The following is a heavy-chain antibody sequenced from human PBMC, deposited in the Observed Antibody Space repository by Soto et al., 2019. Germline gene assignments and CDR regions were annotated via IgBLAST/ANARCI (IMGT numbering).Heavy chain of an antibody. CDR3: AKGGNYGSGSLRYYFDY. D-gene: IGHD3-10*01. CDR2: LSGSGGST. J-gene: IGHJ4*02. V-gene: IGHV3-23*01. CDR1: GFTFSSYA. Sequence: EVQLLESGGGLVQPWGSLRLSCAASGFTFSSYAMSWVRQAPGKGLEWVSALSGSGGSTYYADSVKGRFTISRDNSKNTLYLQMNSLRAEDTAVYYCAKGGNYGSGSLRYYFDYWGQGTLVTVS.